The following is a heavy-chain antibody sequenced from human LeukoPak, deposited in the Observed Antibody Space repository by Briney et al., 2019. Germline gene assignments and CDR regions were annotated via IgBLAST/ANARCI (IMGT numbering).Heavy chain of an antibody. D-gene: IGHD1-26*01. CDR1: GFTFSSYA. CDR2: ISGSGGST. J-gene: IGHJ3*02. CDR3: AKDAALLGATAFDI. Sequence: GGSMRLSCAAAGFTFSSYAMSWDRQAPGKGLEWVSAISGSGGSTYYADSVKGRFTISRDNSKNTLSLQMNSLRAEDTAVYYCAKDAALLGATAFDICGQGTMVTVCS. V-gene: IGHV3-23*01.